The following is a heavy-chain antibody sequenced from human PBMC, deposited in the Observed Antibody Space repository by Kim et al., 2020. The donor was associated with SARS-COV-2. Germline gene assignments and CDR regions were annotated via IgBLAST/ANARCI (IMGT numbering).Heavy chain of an antibody. CDR3: ARVLGSSWTTSSYYYYGRDV. J-gene: IGHJ6*02. V-gene: IGHV3-30*04. Sequence: GGSLRLSCAASGFTFSSYAMHWVRQAPGKGLEWVAVISYDGSNKYYADSVKGRFTISRDNSKNTLYLQMNSLRAEDTAVYYCARVLGSSWTTSSYYYYGRDVWGQGTTVTVSS. CDR1: GFTFSSYA. CDR2: ISYDGSNK. D-gene: IGHD6-13*01.